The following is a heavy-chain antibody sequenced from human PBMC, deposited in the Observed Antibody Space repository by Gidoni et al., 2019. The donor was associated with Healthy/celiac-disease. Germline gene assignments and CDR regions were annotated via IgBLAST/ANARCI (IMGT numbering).Heavy chain of an antibody. J-gene: IGHJ5*02. V-gene: IGHV3-9*01. Sequence: EVQLVESGGGLVQPGRSLRRSCAASGFTVDDYAMHWVRQAPGKGLEWVSGISWNSGSIGYADSVKGRFTISRDNAKNSLYLQMNSLRAEDTALYYCAKDNYGSGIWFDPWGQGTLVTVSS. CDR2: ISWNSGSI. CDR1: GFTVDDYA. D-gene: IGHD3-10*01. CDR3: AKDNYGSGIWFDP.